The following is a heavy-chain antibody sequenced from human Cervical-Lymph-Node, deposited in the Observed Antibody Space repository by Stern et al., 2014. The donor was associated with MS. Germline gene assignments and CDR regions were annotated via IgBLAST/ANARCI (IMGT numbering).Heavy chain of an antibody. CDR3: ARVKPAAILDY. D-gene: IGHD2-2*01. CDR1: GYTFTRNA. J-gene: IGHJ4*02. V-gene: IGHV7-4-1*02. Sequence: QVQLVQAGSELKKPGASVQVTCKASGYTFTRNALNWVRQAPGQRLEWVGWINTNAGKATYAQGFTGRFVFSLDTSVSTAYLQISSLKAEDTAVYYCARVKPAAILDYWGQGTLVTVSS. CDR2: INTNAGKA.